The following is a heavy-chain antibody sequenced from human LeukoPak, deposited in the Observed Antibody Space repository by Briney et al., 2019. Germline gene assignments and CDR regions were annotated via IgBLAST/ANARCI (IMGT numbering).Heavy chain of an antibody. Sequence: SVKVSCKASGYTFTGYYIYWVRQAPGQGLEWMGRIIPILGIANYAQKFQGRVTITADKSTSTAYMELSSLRSEDTAVYYCARVSVPYYYDSSGYNFDYWGQGTLVTVSS. CDR1: GYTFTGYY. J-gene: IGHJ4*02. V-gene: IGHV1-69*04. CDR3: ARVSVPYYYDSSGYNFDY. CDR2: IIPILGIA. D-gene: IGHD3-22*01.